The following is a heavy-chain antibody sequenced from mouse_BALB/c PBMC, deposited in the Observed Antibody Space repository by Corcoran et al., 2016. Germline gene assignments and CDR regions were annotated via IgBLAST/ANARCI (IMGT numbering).Heavy chain of an antibody. CDR3: ARRGYYYAMDY. CDR2: ILPGSGST. Sequence: QVQLQQSGAELMKPGASVKISCKATGYTFSSYWIEWVKQRPGHGLEWIGEILPGSGSTNYNEKFKGKATFTADTSSNTAYMQLSSPTSKDSAVYYCARRGYYYAMDYLGQGTSVTVSS. CDR1: GYTFSSYW. V-gene: IGHV1-9*01. J-gene: IGHJ4*01. D-gene: IGHD3-1*01.